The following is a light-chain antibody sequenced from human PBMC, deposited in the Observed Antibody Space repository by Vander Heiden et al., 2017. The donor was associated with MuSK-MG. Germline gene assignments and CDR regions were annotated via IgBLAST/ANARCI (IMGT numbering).Light chain of an antibody. CDR3: QQYNNGLTWT. Sequence: EIVMTQSPATLSVSPGERATLSCRAGQSVSSNLAWYQQKPGQAPRLLIYGASTRATGIPARFSGSGSGTEFTLTISSLQSEDFAVYYCQQYNNGLTWTFGQGTKVEIK. CDR2: GAS. CDR1: QSVSSN. J-gene: IGKJ1*01. V-gene: IGKV3-15*01.